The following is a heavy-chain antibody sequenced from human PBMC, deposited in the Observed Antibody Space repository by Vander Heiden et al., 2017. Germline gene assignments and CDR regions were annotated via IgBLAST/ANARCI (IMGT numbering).Heavy chain of an antibody. V-gene: IGHV1-18*01. D-gene: IGHD2-15*01. J-gene: IGHJ5*02. Sequence: QVQLVQSGAEVTKPGASVKVSCKASGYPFTSYGISGVRQAPGQGLEWMGWISAYNGNTNYAQKLQGRVTMTTDTPTSTAYMELRSLRSDDTPVYYWSREGGDCSGGSCYLPWWFDPWGQGTLVTVSS. CDR2: ISAYNGNT. CDR1: GYPFTSYG. CDR3: SREGGDCSGGSCYLPWWFDP.